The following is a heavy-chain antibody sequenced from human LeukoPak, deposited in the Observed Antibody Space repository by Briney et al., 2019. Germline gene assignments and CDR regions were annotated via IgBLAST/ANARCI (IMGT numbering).Heavy chain of an antibody. V-gene: IGHV3-13*01. CDR1: GLTFSRYD. CDR2: IGSAGDT. CDR3: ARGLRNWFDP. Sequence: GGSLRLSCAASGLTFSRYDMHWVRQATGKGLEWVSTIGSAGDTYYSDSVKGRFTISREKAKNSLYLQMNSLRAGDTAVYYCARGLRNWFDPWGQGTLVTVSS. J-gene: IGHJ5*02. D-gene: IGHD5-12*01.